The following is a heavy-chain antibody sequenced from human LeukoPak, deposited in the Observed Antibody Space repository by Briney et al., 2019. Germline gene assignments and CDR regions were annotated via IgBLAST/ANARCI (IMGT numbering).Heavy chain of an antibody. CDR2: IYYSGST. V-gene: IGHV4-39*07. Sequence: SETLSLTCTVSGGSISSSSYYWGWIRQPPGKGLEWVGSIYYSGSTYYNPSLKSRVTISVDTSKNQFSLKLSSVTAADTAVYYCARDGGDYYDSLYYFDYWGQGTLVTVSS. CDR3: ARDGGDYYDSLYYFDY. J-gene: IGHJ4*02. D-gene: IGHD3-22*01. CDR1: GGSISSSSYY.